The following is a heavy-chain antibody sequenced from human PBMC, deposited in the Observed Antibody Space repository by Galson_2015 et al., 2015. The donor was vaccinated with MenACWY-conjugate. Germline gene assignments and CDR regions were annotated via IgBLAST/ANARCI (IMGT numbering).Heavy chain of an antibody. V-gene: IGHV4-59*01. J-gene: IGHJ3*02. Sequence: ETLSLTCTVSGGSISSYYWSWIRQPPGKGLEWIGYIYYSRSTNYNPSLKSRVTISVDTSKNQFSLKLSSVTAADTAVYYCARGGYFEDDAFDIWGQGTMVTVSS. CDR1: GGSISSYY. CDR2: IYYSRST. D-gene: IGHD3-9*01. CDR3: ARGGYFEDDAFDI.